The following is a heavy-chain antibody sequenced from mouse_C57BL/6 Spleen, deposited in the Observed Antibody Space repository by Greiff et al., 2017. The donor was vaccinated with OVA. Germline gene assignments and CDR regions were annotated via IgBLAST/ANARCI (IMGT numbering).Heavy chain of an antibody. D-gene: IGHD1-1*01. CDR3: ARNPYYYGSSYETSFDY. CDR2: IWSGGST. CDR1: GFSLTSYG. Sequence: VQLQQSGPGLVQPSQSLSITCTVSGFSLTSYGVHWVRQSPGKGLEWLGVIWSGGSTDYNAAFISRLSISKANSKNHVFFKMNSLQADDTAIYYCARNPYYYGSSYETSFDYWGQGTTLTVSS. J-gene: IGHJ2*01. V-gene: IGHV2-2*01.